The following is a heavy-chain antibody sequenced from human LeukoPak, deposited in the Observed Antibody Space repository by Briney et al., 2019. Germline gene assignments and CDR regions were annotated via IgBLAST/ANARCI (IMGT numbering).Heavy chain of an antibody. V-gene: IGHV1-69*13. J-gene: IGHJ4*02. CDR3: ARRRYFDWLYFDY. Sequence: EASVKVSCKASGGTFSSYAISWVRQAPGQGLEWMGGIIPIFGTANYAQKFQGRVTITADESTSTAYMELSSLRSEDTAVYYCARRRYFDWLYFDYWGQGTLVTVSS. CDR1: GGTFSSYA. D-gene: IGHD3-9*01. CDR2: IIPIFGTA.